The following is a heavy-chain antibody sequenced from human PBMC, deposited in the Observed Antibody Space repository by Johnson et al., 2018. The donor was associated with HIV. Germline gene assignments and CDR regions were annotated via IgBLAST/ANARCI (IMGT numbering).Heavy chain of an antibody. V-gene: IGHV3-30-3*01. CDR1: GFTFSSYA. CDR2: ISYDGNNK. J-gene: IGHJ3*02. D-gene: IGHD3-22*01. CDR3: ARVGVDYYDRGATYQNAFDI. Sequence: VQLVESGGGVVQPGRSLRLSCAASGFTFSSYAIHWVRQAQGKGLEWVAVISYDGNNKYYADSEKGRFTISRDNSKNTLYLQMNSLRAEDTAVYYCARVGVDYYDRGATYQNAFDIWGQGTMVTVSS.